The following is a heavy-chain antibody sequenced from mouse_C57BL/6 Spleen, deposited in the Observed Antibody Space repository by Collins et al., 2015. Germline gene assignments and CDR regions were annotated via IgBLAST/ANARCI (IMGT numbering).Heavy chain of an antibody. J-gene: IGHJ1*03. CDR3: ARANWDWWYFDV. Sequence: QVQLQQPGAELVKPGASVKLSCKASGYTFTSYWMHWVKQRPGRGLEWIGRIDSNSGGTKYNEKFKSKATLTVDKPSSTAYMQLSSLTSEDSAVYYCARANWDWWYFDVWGTGTTVTVSS. V-gene: IGHV1-72*01. D-gene: IGHD4-1*01. CDR1: GYTFTSYW. CDR2: IDSNSGGT.